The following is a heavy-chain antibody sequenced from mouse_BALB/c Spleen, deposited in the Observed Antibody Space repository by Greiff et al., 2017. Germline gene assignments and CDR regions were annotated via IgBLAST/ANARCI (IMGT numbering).Heavy chain of an antibody. V-gene: IGHV1-54*03. Sequence: SGAELVRPGTSVKVSCKASGYAFTNYLIEWVKQRPGQGLEWIGVINPGSGGTNYNEKFKGKATLTADKSSSTAYMQLSSLTSDDSAVYFCARSFTTATEDYFDYWGQGTTLTVSS. CDR3: ARSFTTATEDYFDY. J-gene: IGHJ2*01. D-gene: IGHD1-2*01. CDR1: GYAFTNYL. CDR2: INPGSGGT.